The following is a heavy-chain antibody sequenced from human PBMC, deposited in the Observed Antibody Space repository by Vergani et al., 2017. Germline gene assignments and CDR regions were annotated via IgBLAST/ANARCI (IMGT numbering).Heavy chain of an antibody. V-gene: IGHV3-21*01. J-gene: IGHJ6*03. Sequence: EVQLVESGGGLVKSGGSLRLPCAASGFTFSSYSMNWVRQAPGKGLEWGSSISSSSSYIYYADSVKGRFTISRDNAKNSLYLQMNSLRAEDTAVYYCASLGAYSSSDFYYYYMDVWGKGTTVTVSS. CDR2: ISSSSSYI. CDR3: ASLGAYSSSDFYYYYMDV. CDR1: GFTFSSYS. D-gene: IGHD6-6*01.